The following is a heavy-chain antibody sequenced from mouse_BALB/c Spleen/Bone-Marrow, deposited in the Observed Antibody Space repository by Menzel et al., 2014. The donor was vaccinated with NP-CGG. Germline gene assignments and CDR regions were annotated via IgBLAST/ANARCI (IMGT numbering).Heavy chain of an antibody. D-gene: IGHD1-1*01. Sequence: EVKLVESGGGLVQPKGSLKLSCAASGFTFNTYAMNWVRQAPGKGLEWVARIRSKSNNYATYYADSVKDRFTISRDDSQSMLYLQMNNLKTEDTAMYYCVRHRYGSCYWCFDVWGAGITVTVSS. CDR2: IRSKSNNYAT. CDR3: VRHRYGSCYWCFDV. V-gene: IGHV10-1*02. J-gene: IGHJ1*01. CDR1: GFTFNTYA.